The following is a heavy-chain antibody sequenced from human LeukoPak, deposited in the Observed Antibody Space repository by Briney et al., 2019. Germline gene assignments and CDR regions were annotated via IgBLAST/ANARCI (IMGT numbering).Heavy chain of an antibody. V-gene: IGHV1-18*01. CDR1: GYTFTSYG. CDR2: ISAYNGNT. Sequence: ASVKVSCKASGYTFTSYGISWVRQAPGQGLEWMGWISAYNGNTNYPQKLQGRVTMTTDTSTSTAYMELRSLRSDDTAVYYCAKGGYGYSPFDYWGQGSLVTVSS. CDR3: AKGGYGYSPFDY. J-gene: IGHJ4*02. D-gene: IGHD5-18*01.